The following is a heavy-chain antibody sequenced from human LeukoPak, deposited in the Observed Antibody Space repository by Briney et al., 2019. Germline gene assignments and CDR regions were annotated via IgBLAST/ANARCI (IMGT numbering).Heavy chain of an antibody. CDR2: IHNSGST. J-gene: IGHJ4*02. D-gene: IGHD6-19*01. V-gene: IGHV4-59*08. CDR3: ARRVSGWFYFDY. CDR1: GGSISSDY. Sequence: SETLSLTCTVSGGSISSDYWSWIRQPPGKGLEWIGHIHNSGSTKYNPSLKSRVIISVDASKNQFSLKLSSVTAADTAVFYCARRVSGWFYFDYWGQGTLVTVSS.